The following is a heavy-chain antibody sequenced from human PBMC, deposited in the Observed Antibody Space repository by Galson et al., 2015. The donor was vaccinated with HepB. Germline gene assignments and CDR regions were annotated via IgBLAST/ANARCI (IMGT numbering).Heavy chain of an antibody. CDR3: ARDETTMARGVIHKWYSGY. CDR2: INWNGGDT. Sequence: SLRLSCAATGFIFDDYDMSWVRQVPGKGLEWVSGINWNGGDTDYADSVKGRFTISRDNAENSLYPQMNSLRAEDTALYYCARDETTMARGVIHKWYSGYWGQGILVTVSS. D-gene: IGHD3-10*01. J-gene: IGHJ4*02. CDR1: GFIFDDYD. V-gene: IGHV3-20*04.